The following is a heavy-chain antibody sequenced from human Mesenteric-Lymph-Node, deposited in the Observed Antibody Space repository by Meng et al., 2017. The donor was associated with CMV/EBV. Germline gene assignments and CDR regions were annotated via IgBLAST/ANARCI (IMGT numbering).Heavy chain of an antibody. Sequence: GESLKISCAASGFTFSSYWMHWVRQAPGKGLVWVSRINSDGSNTNYADSVKGRFTISRDNAKNTLYLQMNSLRAEDTAVYYCARVTFSKELSSGGSGGYWGQGTLVTVSS. CDR1: GFTFSSYW. V-gene: IGHV3-74*01. CDR3: ARVTFSKELSSGGSGGY. CDR2: INSDGSNT. D-gene: IGHD6-19*01. J-gene: IGHJ4*02.